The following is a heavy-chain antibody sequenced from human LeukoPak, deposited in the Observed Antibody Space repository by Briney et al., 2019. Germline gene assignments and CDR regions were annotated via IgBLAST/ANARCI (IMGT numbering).Heavy chain of an antibody. D-gene: IGHD3-10*01. CDR2: ISGSGGST. Sequence: ASVKVSCKASGGTFSSYGMSWVRQAPGKGLEWVSAISGSGGSTYYADSVKGRFTISRDNSKNTLYLQMNSLRAEDTALYYCAKDRGIISDYWGQGILVTVSS. CDR1: GGTFSSYG. CDR3: AKDRGIISDY. V-gene: IGHV3-23*01. J-gene: IGHJ4*02.